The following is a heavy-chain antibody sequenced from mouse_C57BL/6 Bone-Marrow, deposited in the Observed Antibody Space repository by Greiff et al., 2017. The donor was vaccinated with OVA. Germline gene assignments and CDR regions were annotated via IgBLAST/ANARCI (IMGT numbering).Heavy chain of an antibody. CDR1: GFTFSSYA. D-gene: IGHD2-5*01. CDR2: ISDGGSYT. J-gene: IGHJ1*03. CDR3: ARPSTTIVTHWYFDV. V-gene: IGHV5-4*01. Sequence: EVQRVESGGGLVKPGGSLKLSCAASGFTFSSYAMSWVRQTPEKRLEWVATISDGGSYTYYPDNVKGRFTISRDNAKNNLYLQMSHLKSEDTAMYYCARPSTTIVTHWYFDVWGTGTTVTVSS.